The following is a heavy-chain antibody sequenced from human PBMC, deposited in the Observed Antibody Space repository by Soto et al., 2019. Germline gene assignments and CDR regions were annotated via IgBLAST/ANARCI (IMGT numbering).Heavy chain of an antibody. V-gene: IGHV3-53*01. Sequence: PGGSLRLSCAASGFTVSSNFMSWVRQAPGKGLEWVSVIYSGGHTYYTDSVKGLFTISRDSSKNTLYLQMNSLRAEDTAVYYCARVSTRDVYGMDVWGQGTTVTLSS. CDR2: IYSGGHT. D-gene: IGHD1-20*01. CDR1: GFTVSSNF. CDR3: ARVSTRDVYGMDV. J-gene: IGHJ6*02.